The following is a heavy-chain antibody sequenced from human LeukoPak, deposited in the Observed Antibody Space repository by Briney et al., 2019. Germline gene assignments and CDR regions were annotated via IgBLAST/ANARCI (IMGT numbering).Heavy chain of an antibody. J-gene: IGHJ4*02. CDR1: GASMRDHY. CDR2: IYYMLNA. V-gene: IGHV4-59*11. D-gene: IGHD6-19*01. CDR3: ATSFRSGWGFDS. Sequence: PSETLSLTCAVSGASMRDHYWTWIRQPPGKGLEWIGNIYYMLNANSYNPSLKSRVSISMDTPGTQSSLKLNSVTAADTAVYYCATSFRSGWGFDSWGQGILVAVSS.